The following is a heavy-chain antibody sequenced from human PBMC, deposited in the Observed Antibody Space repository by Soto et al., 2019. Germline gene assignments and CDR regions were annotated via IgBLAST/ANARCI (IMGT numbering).Heavy chain of an antibody. Sequence: PGGSLRLSCAASGFTYSRYIMNWVRQAPGKRLEWISCISSSSTTIYYADSVKGRFTISRDNAKNSLYLQLNSLRDEDTAVYYCARSYYYDSSGYYYRPFDIWGPGTMVTVSS. V-gene: IGHV3-48*02. CDR1: GFTYSRYI. D-gene: IGHD3-22*01. J-gene: IGHJ3*02. CDR3: ARSYYYDSSGYYYRPFDI. CDR2: ISSSSTTI.